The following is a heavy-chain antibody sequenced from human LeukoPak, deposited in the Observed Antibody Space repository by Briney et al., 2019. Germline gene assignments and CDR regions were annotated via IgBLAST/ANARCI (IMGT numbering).Heavy chain of an antibody. CDR2: FYRGDST. D-gene: IGHD3-3*01. CDR3: ARDGGYYFDY. Sequence: GGSLRLSCAASGFTVSSSYMYWVRQAPGKGLEWVSFFYRGDSTYYAESVRGRFTISRDNSKNTLYLQMNSLRAEDTAVYYCARDGGYYFDYWGQGTLVTVSS. V-gene: IGHV3-53*01. CDR1: GFTVSSSY. J-gene: IGHJ4*02.